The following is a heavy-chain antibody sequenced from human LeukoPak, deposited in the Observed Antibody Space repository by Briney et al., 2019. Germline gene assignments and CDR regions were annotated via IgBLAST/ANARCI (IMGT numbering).Heavy chain of an antibody. J-gene: IGHJ4*02. D-gene: IGHD4-17*01. CDR1: VFTVSTNF. CDR2: IYAGGDT. Sequence: GGSLRLSCAASVFTVSTNFMSWVRQAPGKGLEWVSVIYAGGDTYYADSVKGRFTISRDNSKNTLYLQMKSLRAEDMPVYYCARLYYGDYYFHYCGQGTLVTVSS. V-gene: IGHV3-53*01. CDR3: ARLYYGDYYFHY.